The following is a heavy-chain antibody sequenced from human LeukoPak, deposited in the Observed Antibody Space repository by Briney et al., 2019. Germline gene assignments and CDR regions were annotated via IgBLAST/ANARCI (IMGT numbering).Heavy chain of an antibody. V-gene: IGHV3-53*01. J-gene: IGHJ4*02. D-gene: IGHD6-13*01. CDR1: GFTVGYNY. CDR3: ARGYSSPM. Sequence: GGSLRLSCAASGFTVGYNYMTWVRQAPGKGLEWVSSIYDGAGTHYADSVKGRFTMSRDNSKSTLYLQMNSLRADDTAVYYCARGYSSPMGGQGILVTVSS. CDR2: IYDGAGT.